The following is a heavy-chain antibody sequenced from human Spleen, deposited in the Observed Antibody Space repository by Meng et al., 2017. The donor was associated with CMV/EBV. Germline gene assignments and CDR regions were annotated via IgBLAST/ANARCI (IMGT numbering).Heavy chain of an antibody. CDR3: ARADYVWGSYRSGFDY. V-gene: IGHV3-74*01. D-gene: IGHD3-16*02. Sequence: GESLKISCAASGFTFSSYWMHWVRQAPGKGLVWVSRINSDGSNTDYADSVKGRFTISRDNAKNTLYLQMNSLRAEDTAVYYCARADYVWGSYRSGFDYWGQGTLVTVSS. J-gene: IGHJ4*02. CDR2: INSDGSNT. CDR1: GFTFSSYW.